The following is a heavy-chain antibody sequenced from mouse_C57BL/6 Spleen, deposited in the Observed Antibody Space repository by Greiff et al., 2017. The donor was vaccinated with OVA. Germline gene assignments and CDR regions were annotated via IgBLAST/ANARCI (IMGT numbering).Heavy chain of an antibody. CDR1: GFTFSDAW. V-gene: IGHV6-6*01. D-gene: IGHD2-5*01. CDR3: TRQNYSNQGGYYAMDY. Sequence: EVKVEESGGGLVQPGGSMKLSCAASGFTFSDAWMDWVRQSPEKGLEWVAEIRNKANNHATYYAESVKGRFTISRDDSKSSVYLQMNSLRAEDTGIYYCTRQNYSNQGGYYAMDYWGQGTSVTVSS. CDR2: IRNKANNHAT. J-gene: IGHJ4*01.